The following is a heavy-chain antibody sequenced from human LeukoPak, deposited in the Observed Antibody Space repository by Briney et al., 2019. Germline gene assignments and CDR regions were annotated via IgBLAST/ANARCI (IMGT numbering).Heavy chain of an antibody. CDR2: ISAYNGNT. CDR1: GYTFTSYG. CDR3: AGGVTIFGPLDV. D-gene: IGHD3-3*01. Sequence: ASVKVSCKASGYTFTSYGISWVRQAPGQGLEWMRWISAYNGNTNYAQKLQGRVTMTTDTSTSTAYVELRSLRSDDTAVYYCAGGVTIFGPLDVWGKGTTVTVSS. J-gene: IGHJ6*04. V-gene: IGHV1-18*01.